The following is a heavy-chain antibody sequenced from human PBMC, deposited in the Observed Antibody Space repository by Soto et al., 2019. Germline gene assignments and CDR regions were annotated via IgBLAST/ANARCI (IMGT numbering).Heavy chain of an antibody. CDR3: ARPQGDYGDYLRAFDI. V-gene: IGHV3-33*01. Sequence: QVQLVESGGGVVLPGGSLRISCAASGFPFSVYGMHWVRQAPGKGLEWVAVTWYDGTNKYYAESVKGRFIISRDNSKNTLYLQMNSLRAEDTAVYHCARPQGDYGDYLRAFDIWGPVTTVTVSS. CDR2: TWYDGTNK. J-gene: IGHJ3*02. D-gene: IGHD4-17*01. CDR1: GFPFSVYG.